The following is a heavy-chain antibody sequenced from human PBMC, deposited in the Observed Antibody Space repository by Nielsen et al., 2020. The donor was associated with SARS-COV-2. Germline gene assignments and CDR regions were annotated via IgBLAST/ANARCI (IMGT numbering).Heavy chain of an antibody. V-gene: IGHV3-30*03. D-gene: IGHD2-2*02. CDR2: ISYDGSNK. CDR1: GFTVSSNY. CDR3: ARAYCDSTTCYRHAFDI. J-gene: IGHJ3*02. Sequence: GGSLRLSCAASGFTVSSNYMSWVRQAPGKGLEWVAVISYDGSNKYYADSVKGRFTISRDNSKNTLYLQMNSLRAEDSAVYFCARAYCDSTTCYRHAFDIWGQGTLVTVSS.